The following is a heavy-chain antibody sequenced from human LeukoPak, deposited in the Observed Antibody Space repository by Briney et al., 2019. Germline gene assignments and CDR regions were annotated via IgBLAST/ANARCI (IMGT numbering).Heavy chain of an antibody. Sequence: EASVKVSCKASGYTFTGYYMHWVRQAPGQSLEWMGRINPNSGETSFALSFQGRVTMTRDTSINTAYMELGRLTSDDTAVYFCARGATRLATAGAEFDSWGQGTLVIVSS. CDR1: GYTFTGYY. CDR2: INPNSGET. CDR3: ARGATRLATAGAEFDS. V-gene: IGHV1-2*06. D-gene: IGHD6-13*01. J-gene: IGHJ4*02.